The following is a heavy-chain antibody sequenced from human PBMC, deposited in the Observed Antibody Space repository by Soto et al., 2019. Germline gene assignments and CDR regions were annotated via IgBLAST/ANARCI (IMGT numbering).Heavy chain of an antibody. D-gene: IGHD6-19*01. CDR2: ISGSGGST. CDR3: AKVGYGSGWTRKVEGFDY. CDR1: GFTFSSYA. V-gene: IGHV3-23*01. J-gene: IGHJ4*02. Sequence: GGSLRLSCAASGFTFSSYAMSWVRQAPGKGLEWVSAISGSGGSTYYADSVKGRFTISRDNSKNTLYLQMNSLRAEDTAVYYCAKVGYGSGWTRKVEGFDYWGQGTLVTVSS.